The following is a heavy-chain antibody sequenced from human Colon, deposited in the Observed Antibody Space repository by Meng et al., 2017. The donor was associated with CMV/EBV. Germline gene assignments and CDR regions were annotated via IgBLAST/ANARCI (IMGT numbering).Heavy chain of an antibody. CDR2: MNPNSGNT. V-gene: IGHV1-8*03. D-gene: IGHD6-6*01. J-gene: IGHJ4*02. CDR3: ARAIRRFSSSSSGTLYYFDY. CDR1: GYTFTDYY. Sequence: ASVKVSCKASGYTFTDYYMHWVRQAPGQRLEWMGWMNPNSGNTGYAQKFQGRVTITRNTSISTAYMELSSLRSEDTAVYYCARAIRRFSSSSSGTLYYFDYWGQGTLVTVSS.